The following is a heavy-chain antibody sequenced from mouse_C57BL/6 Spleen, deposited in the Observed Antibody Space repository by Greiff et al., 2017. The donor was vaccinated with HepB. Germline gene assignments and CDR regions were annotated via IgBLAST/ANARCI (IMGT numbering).Heavy chain of an antibody. Sequence: VLLVESGGDLVKPGGSLKLSCAASGFTFSSYGMSWVRQTPYKRLEWVATISSGGSYTYYPDSVKGRFTITRDNSKNTLYLPLSSLKTEDTAMDYGARQDDYGSSWYLDVWGTGTTVTVSS. D-gene: IGHD1-1*01. CDR1: GFTFSSYG. CDR3: ARQDDYGSSWYLDV. CDR2: ISSGGSYT. V-gene: IGHV5-6*01. J-gene: IGHJ1*03.